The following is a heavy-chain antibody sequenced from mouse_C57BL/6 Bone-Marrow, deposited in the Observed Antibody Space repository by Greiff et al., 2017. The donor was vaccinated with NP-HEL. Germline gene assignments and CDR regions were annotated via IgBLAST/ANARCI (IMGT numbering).Heavy chain of an antibody. D-gene: IGHD1-1*01. CDR1: GYTFTSYW. Sequence: QVQLKQPGAELVKPGASVKMSCKASGYTFTSYWITWVKQRPGQGLEWIGDIYPGSGSTNYNEKFKSKATLTVDTSSSTAYMQLSSLTSEDSAVYYCARGLLRVYYFDYWGQGTTLTVSS. CDR3: ARGLLRVYYFDY. CDR2: IYPGSGST. J-gene: IGHJ2*01. V-gene: IGHV1-55*01.